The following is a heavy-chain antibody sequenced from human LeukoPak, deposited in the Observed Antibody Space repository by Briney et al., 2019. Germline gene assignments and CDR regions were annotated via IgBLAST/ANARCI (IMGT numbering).Heavy chain of an antibody. D-gene: IGHD1-26*01. Sequence: SETLSLTCTVSGGSISSYYWSWIRQPPGKGLEWIGYIYYSGSTNYNPSLKSRVTISVDTSKNQFSPKLSSVTAADTAVYYCARDRGSGSYDFDYWGQGTLVTVSS. J-gene: IGHJ4*02. CDR2: IYYSGST. CDR1: GGSISSYY. V-gene: IGHV4-59*01. CDR3: ARDRGSGSYDFDY.